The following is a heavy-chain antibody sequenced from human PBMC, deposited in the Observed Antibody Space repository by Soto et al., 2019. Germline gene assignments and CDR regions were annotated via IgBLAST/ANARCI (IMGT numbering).Heavy chain of an antibody. D-gene: IGHD3-3*01. V-gene: IGHV2-5*02. J-gene: IGHJ4*02. CDR3: AHRPPSYDFSRVYYFDY. CDR1: GFLLSTSGVG. Sequence: VSGPTLVNPTQTLTLTCTFSGFLLSTSGVGVGWIRQPPGKALEWLALIYWDDDKRYSPSLKSRLTITKDTSKNQVVLTMTNMDPVDTATYYCAHRPPSYDFSRVYYFDYWGQGTLVTVSS. CDR2: IYWDDDK.